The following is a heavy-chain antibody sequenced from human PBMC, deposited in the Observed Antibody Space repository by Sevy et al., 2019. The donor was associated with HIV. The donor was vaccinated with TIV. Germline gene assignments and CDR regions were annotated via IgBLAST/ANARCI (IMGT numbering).Heavy chain of an antibody. V-gene: IGHV4-39*01. D-gene: IGHD5-12*01. J-gene: IGHJ4*02. CDR2: IYYSGST. Sequence: SETLSLTCTVSGGSISSSSYYWGWIRQPPGKGLEWIGSIYYSGSTYYNPSLKSRVTISVDTSKNQFSLKLSSVTAADTAVYYCARRRGSRRYGYNDFDYWGQGTLVTVSS. CDR1: GGSISSSSYY. CDR3: ARRRGSRRYGYNDFDY.